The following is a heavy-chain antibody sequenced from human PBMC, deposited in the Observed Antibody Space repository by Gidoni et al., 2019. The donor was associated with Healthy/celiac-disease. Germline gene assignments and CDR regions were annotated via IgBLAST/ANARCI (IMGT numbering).Heavy chain of an antibody. Sequence: EVQLLESGGGLVQPGGSLRLSCAASGFTFSSYAMSWVRQAPGKGLEWVSAISGSGGSTYYADSVKGRFTISRDNSKNTLYLQRNSLRAEDTAVYYCARGLSGIVVVPAAIPFDYWGQGTLVTVSS. J-gene: IGHJ4*02. D-gene: IGHD2-2*01. V-gene: IGHV3-23*01. CDR2: ISGSGGST. CDR3: ARGLSGIVVVPAAIPFDY. CDR1: GFTFSSYA.